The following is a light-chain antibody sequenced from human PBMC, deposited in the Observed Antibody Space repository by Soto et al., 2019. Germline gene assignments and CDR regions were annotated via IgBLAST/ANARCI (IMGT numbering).Light chain of an antibody. V-gene: IGLV3-21*04. J-gene: IGLJ1*01. CDR3: QVWDSSSDHDV. Sequence: SSELTQPPSVSVAPGKTARITCGENNIGSKSVHWYQRKPGQAPVLVIYYDSDRPSGIPERFSGSNSGNTATLTISRVEAGDEADYYCQVWDSSSDHDVFGTGTKLTVL. CDR2: YDS. CDR1: NIGSKS.